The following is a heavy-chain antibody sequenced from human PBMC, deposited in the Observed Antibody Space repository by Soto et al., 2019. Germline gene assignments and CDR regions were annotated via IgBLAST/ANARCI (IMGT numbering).Heavy chain of an antibody. V-gene: IGHV1-3*01. CDR3: VRGKEAGIWFDP. J-gene: IGHJ5*02. Sequence: QVQLVQSGAEVKKPGASVKVSCKASGNLFIHQSIHWVRQAPGQRLEWMGWINADNGYTKYSEKFQGRVTITWDTSATTTYMDLSRLNPEDTAMYYWVRGKEAGIWFDPWGQGTLVTVSS. CDR1: GNLFIHQS. CDR2: INADNGYT. D-gene: IGHD1-26*01.